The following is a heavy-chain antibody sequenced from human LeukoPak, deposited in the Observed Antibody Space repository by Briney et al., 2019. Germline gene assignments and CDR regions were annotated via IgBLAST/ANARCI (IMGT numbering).Heavy chain of an antibody. V-gene: IGHV4-38-2*02. CDR2: ICYSGST. Sequence: SETLSLTCTVSDYYISSGYYWGWIRQPPGKGLEWIGSICYSGSTYYNPSLKSRVTISVDTSKNQFSLKLSSVTAADTAVYYCARQNFESAMVRVYYFDYWGQGTLVTVSS. CDR3: ARQNFESAMVRVYYFDY. CDR1: DYYISSGYY. J-gene: IGHJ4*02. D-gene: IGHD5-18*01.